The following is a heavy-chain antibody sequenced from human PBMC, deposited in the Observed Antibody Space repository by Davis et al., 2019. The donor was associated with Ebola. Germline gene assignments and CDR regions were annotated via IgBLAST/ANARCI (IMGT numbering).Heavy chain of an antibody. CDR1: GGSISSSSYY. CDR2: IHYSGST. CDR3: ARLLWFGRGSYYYYGMDV. J-gene: IGHJ6*04. Sequence: SETLSLTCTVSGGSISSSSYYWGWIRQPPGKGLEWIGSIHYSGSTYYNPSLKSRVTISVDTSKNQFSLKLSSVTAADTAVYYCARLLWFGRGSYYYYGMDVWGKGTTVTVSS. D-gene: IGHD3-10*01. V-gene: IGHV4-39*01.